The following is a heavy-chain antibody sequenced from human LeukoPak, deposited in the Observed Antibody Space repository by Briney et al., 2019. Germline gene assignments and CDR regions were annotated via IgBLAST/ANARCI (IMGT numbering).Heavy chain of an antibody. V-gene: IGHV4-4*07. Sequence: SETLSLTCSVSGGSVSDSYWSWIRQPAGKGLEWIGRIYTSVSTNYNPSLNSRVTMSVDTSKNHFSPKLSSVTAADTAVYFCAREIFSNNYYIDVWGRGTTVTVSS. CDR1: GGSVSDSY. CDR2: IYTSVST. CDR3: AREIFSNNYYIDV. J-gene: IGHJ6*03. D-gene: IGHD3-3*01.